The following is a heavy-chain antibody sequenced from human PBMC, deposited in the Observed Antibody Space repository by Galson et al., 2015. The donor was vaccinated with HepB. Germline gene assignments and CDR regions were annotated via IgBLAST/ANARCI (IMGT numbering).Heavy chain of an antibody. J-gene: IGHJ6*02. CDR1: GFTFSSYA. D-gene: IGHD3-22*01. CDR3: ARPDTDYYDSSGYYQRDYYYGMDV. CDR2: ISYDGSNK. V-gene: IGHV3-30*04. Sequence: LRLSCAASGFTFSSYAMHWVRQAPGKGLEWVAVISYDGSNKYYADSVKGRFTISRDNSKNTLYLQMNSLRAEDTAVYYCARPDTDYYDSSGYYQRDYYYGMDVWGQGTTVTVSS.